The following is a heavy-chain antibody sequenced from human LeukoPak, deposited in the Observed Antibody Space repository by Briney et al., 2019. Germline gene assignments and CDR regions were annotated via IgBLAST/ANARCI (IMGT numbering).Heavy chain of an antibody. D-gene: IGHD3-10*01. CDR2: VSSSSSYI. CDR1: GFTFSSYS. V-gene: IGHV3-21*01. CDR3: ARQGPMVHGFDY. J-gene: IGHJ4*02. Sequence: GGSLRLSCAASGFTFSSYSPNWVRQAPGKGLEWVSSVSSSSSYIYYADSVKGRFTISRDNAKNSLYLQMNSLRAEDTAVYYCARQGPMVHGFDYWGQGTLVTVSS.